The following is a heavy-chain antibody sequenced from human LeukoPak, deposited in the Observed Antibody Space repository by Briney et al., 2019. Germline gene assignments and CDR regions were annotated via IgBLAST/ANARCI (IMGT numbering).Heavy chain of an antibody. V-gene: IGHV1-18*01. J-gene: IGHJ3*02. CDR2: ISGYKGNT. Sequence: ASVKVSCKASGYIFSTYGISWVRQAPGQGLEWMGCISGYKGNTNYAQKLQGRVTMTTDTSTSTAYTELRCLRSHDTAVYYCAREVVWAPAGTVSSASDIGGRGTMVTVSS. D-gene: IGHD6-13*01. CDR1: GYIFSTYG. CDR3: AREVVWAPAGTVSSASDI.